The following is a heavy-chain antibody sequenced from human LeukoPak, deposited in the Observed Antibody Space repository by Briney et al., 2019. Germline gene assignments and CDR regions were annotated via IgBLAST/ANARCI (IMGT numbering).Heavy chain of an antibody. V-gene: IGHV7-4-1*02. J-gene: IGHJ5*02. CDR2: INTNTGNP. CDR1: GYTFTSYA. D-gene: IGHD6-19*01. CDR3: ARDRKAFVAGTGSRHNWFDP. Sequence: ASVKVSCKASGYTFTSYAMNWVRQAPGQGLVWMGWINTNTGNPTYAQGFTGRFVFSLDTSVSTAYLQISSLKAEDTAVYYCARDRKAFVAGTGSRHNWFDPWGQGTLVTVSS.